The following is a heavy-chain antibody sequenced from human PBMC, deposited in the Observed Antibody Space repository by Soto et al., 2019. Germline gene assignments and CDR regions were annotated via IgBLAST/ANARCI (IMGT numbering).Heavy chain of an antibody. Sequence: ASVKVSFKASGYTFTSYGIIWVRQAPGQGLEWMGWISAYNGNTNYAQKLQGRVTMTTDTSTSTAYMELRSLRSDDTAVYYCAREGDYDILTGYYIIHYYYGMDVWGQGTTVTVSS. CDR1: GYTFTSYG. J-gene: IGHJ6*02. V-gene: IGHV1-18*01. CDR2: ISAYNGNT. CDR3: AREGDYDILTGYYIIHYYYGMDV. D-gene: IGHD3-9*01.